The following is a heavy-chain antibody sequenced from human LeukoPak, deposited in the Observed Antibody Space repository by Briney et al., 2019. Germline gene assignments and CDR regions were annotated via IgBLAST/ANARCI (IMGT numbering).Heavy chain of an antibody. J-gene: IGHJ4*02. V-gene: IGHV4-59*08. CDR3: ARHQRPRYYFDY. CDR2: IYYSGST. CDR1: GGSISSYY. D-gene: IGHD2-2*01. Sequence: SETLSLTCTVSGGSISSYYWSWIRQPPGKGLEWIGYIYYSGSTNYNPSLKSRVTISVDTSKNQFSLKLSSVTAADTAVYYCARHQRPRYYFDYWGQETLVTVSS.